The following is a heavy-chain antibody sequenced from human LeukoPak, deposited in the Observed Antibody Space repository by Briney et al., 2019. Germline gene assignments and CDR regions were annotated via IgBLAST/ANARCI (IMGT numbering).Heavy chain of an antibody. CDR2: IKQDGSAK. J-gene: IGHJ4*02. V-gene: IGHV3-7*01. D-gene: IGHD5-24*01. CDR1: GFTFSSYW. Sequence: GGSLRLSCAASGFTFSSYWMSWVRQTPGKGLESVANIKQDGSAKEYVDSVKGRFTISRDNAKNSLYLQMNSPRAEDTAVYYCARDLEMAPFDYWGQGTLVTVSS. CDR3: ARDLEMAPFDY.